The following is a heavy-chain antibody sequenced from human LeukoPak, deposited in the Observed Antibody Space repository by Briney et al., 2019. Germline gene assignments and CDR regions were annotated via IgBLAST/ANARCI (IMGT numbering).Heavy chain of an antibody. D-gene: IGHD3-22*01. Sequence: GGALRLSCAASGFTFSSYCMHWGRQGPGKGLGGVAVLSYDGSNKYYADSVKGRFTISRDNSKNTLYLQMNSLRAEDTAVYYCAKDLYYDSSGYYYSPPDYWGQGTLVTVSS. CDR2: LSYDGSNK. V-gene: IGHV3-30*18. CDR3: AKDLYYDSSGYYYSPPDY. CDR1: GFTFSSYC. J-gene: IGHJ4*02.